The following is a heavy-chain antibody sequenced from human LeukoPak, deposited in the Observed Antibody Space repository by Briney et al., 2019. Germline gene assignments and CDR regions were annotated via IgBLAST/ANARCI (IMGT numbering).Heavy chain of an antibody. CDR1: GYTFTGYY. CDR3: ARDREDIVATIYYYYMDV. D-gene: IGHD5-12*01. Sequence: VSVKVSCKASGYTFTGYYMHWVRQAPGQGLEWMGWINPNSGGTNYAQKFQGRVTMTRDTSISTAYMELSRLRSDDTAVYYCARDREDIVATIYYYYMDVWGKGTTVTVSS. J-gene: IGHJ6*03. V-gene: IGHV1-2*02. CDR2: INPNSGGT.